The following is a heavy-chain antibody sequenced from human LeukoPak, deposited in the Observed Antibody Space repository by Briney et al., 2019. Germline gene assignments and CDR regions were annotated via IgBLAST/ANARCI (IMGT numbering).Heavy chain of an antibody. Sequence: GGSLRVSCAASGFTVSSYCRRWVRQDPGKGLEWVAHVKPDGSEKSYVDSVKGRFTISRDNAQNSLYLQMNSLRAEDTAVYYCARDRGYYVFDYWGQGTLVTVSS. CDR2: VKPDGSEK. V-gene: IGHV3-7*01. D-gene: IGHD3-22*01. CDR3: ARDRGYYVFDY. J-gene: IGHJ4*02. CDR1: GFTVSSYC.